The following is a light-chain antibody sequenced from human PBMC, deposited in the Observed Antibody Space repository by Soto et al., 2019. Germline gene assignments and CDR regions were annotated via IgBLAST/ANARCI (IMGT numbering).Light chain of an antibody. Sequence: DIQMTQSPSTLSASVGGRVTISCRASQSINNLLAWYQQKPGKTPKLLIYKASSLESGVPSRFSGSGSGTDFTLTISSLQPDDFATSYCQHYYTFPYTFGQGTKLEIK. CDR2: KAS. CDR1: QSINNL. V-gene: IGKV1-5*03. J-gene: IGKJ2*01. CDR3: QHYYTFPYT.